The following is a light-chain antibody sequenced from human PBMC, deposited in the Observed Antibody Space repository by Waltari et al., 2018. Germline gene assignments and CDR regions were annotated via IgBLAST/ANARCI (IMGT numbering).Light chain of an antibody. CDR2: GKN. CDR1: SLRSYY. V-gene: IGLV3-19*01. J-gene: IGLJ2*01. Sequence: GQTVRITCQGDSLRSYYASWYQQKPGQAPVLVIYGKNNRPSGIPDRFSGSSSGNTASLTITGAQAEDEADYCCNSRDSSGNHLVFGGGTKLTVL. CDR3: NSRDSSGNHLV.